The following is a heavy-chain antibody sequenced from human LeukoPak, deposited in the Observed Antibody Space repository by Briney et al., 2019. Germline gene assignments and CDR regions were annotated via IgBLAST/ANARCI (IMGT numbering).Heavy chain of an antibody. J-gene: IGHJ5*02. Sequence: ASVTVSYRASGYTFTIYDINWVRQATGQGREWMGWMNPNSGNTGYTQKFQGRVTMTRNTSISTAYMELSSLRSEDTAVYYCARAPKKAGYCSSTSCYRRWGPNWFDPWGQGTLVTVSS. CDR3: ARAPKKAGYCSSTSCYRRWGPNWFDP. D-gene: IGHD2-2*01. V-gene: IGHV1-8*01. CDR1: GYTFTIYD. CDR2: MNPNSGNT.